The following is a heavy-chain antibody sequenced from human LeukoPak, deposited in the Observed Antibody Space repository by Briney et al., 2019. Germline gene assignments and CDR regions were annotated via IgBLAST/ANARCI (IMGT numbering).Heavy chain of an antibody. CDR3: ARDLKLRGWFDP. CDR2: IYYSGST. J-gene: IGHJ5*02. Sequence: SETLSLTCIVSGGSISTYFWSWIRQPPGKGLEWIGYIYYSGSTNYNPSLKSRVTISVDTSKNQFSLKLSSVTAADTAVYYCARDLKLRGWFDPWGQGTLVTVSS. D-gene: IGHD1-7*01. CDR1: GGSISTYF. V-gene: IGHV4-59*01.